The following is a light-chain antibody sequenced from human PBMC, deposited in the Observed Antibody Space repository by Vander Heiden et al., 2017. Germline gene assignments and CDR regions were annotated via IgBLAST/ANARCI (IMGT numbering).Light chain of an antibody. CDR3: QQNNNWPPLT. CDR1: QSVSSN. CDR2: GAS. V-gene: IGKV3-15*01. Sequence: EIVMTQSPATLSVSPGERATLSCRASQSVSSNLAWYQQKPGQAPRLLIYGASTRATGIPARFSGSGCGTEFTLTISSRQSEDFAVYYCQQNNNWPPLTFGAGTKVEIK. J-gene: IGKJ4*01.